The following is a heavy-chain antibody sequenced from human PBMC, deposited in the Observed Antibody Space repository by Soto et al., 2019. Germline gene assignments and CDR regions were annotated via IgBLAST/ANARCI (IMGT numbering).Heavy chain of an antibody. V-gene: IGHV4-59*01. J-gene: IGHJ6*02. Sequence: NPSETLSLTCTVSGGSISSYYWSWIRQPPGKGLEWIGYIYYSGSTNYNPSLKSRVTISVDTSKNQFSLKLSSVTAADTAVYYCARVGRKWDQGDYYYYYGMDVWGQGTTVTVSS. CDR1: GGSISSYY. D-gene: IGHD1-26*01. CDR3: ARVGRKWDQGDYYYYYGMDV. CDR2: IYYSGST.